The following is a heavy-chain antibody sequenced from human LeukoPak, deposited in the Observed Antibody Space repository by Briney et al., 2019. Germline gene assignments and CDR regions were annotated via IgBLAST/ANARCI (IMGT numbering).Heavy chain of an antibody. J-gene: IGHJ4*02. D-gene: IGHD3-10*01. V-gene: IGHV3-21*04. Sequence: GGSLRLSCAASGFTFSSYSMNWVRQAPGKGLEWVSSISSSSSYIYYADSVKGRITISRDNAKNSLYLQMNSLRAEDMALYYCAKGRGYYGSGSFDYWGQGTLVTVSS. CDR2: ISSSSSYI. CDR1: GFTFSSYS. CDR3: AKGRGYYGSGSFDY.